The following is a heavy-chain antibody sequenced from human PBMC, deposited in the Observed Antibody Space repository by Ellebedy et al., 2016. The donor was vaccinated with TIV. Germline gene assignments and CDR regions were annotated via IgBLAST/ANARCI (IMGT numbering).Heavy chain of an antibody. CDR1: GFTFSRSG. D-gene: IGHD3-9*01. Sequence: PGGSLRLSCAASGFTFSRSGMHWVRQAPGKGLEWVAIIWLDGSKEYYANSVKGRFTISRDNSKNTMYLEMNSLRAEDTALYYCATHYDILPGQYRGFDYWGQGTLVTVSS. CDR2: IWLDGSKE. V-gene: IGHV3-33*01. CDR3: ATHYDILPGQYRGFDY. J-gene: IGHJ4*02.